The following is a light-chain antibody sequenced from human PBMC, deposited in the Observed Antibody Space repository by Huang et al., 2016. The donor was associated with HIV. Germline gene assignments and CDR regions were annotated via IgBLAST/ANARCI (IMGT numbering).Light chain of an antibody. Sequence: EIVMTQSPATLSVSPGERATPSCRASQSVSSNLAWYQQKPGQAPRLLIDGASPRATGNPARLSGGGAETEVTLTISSLQSEEFAVYYCQQYNNWPPWTFGQGTKVEIK. CDR1: QSVSSN. CDR2: GAS. V-gene: IGKV3-15*01. CDR3: QQYNNWPPWT. J-gene: IGKJ1*01.